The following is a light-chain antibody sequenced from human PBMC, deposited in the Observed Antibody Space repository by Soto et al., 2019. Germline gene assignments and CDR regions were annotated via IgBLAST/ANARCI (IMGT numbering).Light chain of an antibody. Sequence: EVVMTQSPATLSVSPGERVSLSCRASQSVSNKLAWYQQKPGQAPRLLIYGASTRATGILARFSGSGSVTEFTLTIDSLQSEDFAVYYCQQYNNWPQTFGQGTKVDI. J-gene: IGKJ1*01. V-gene: IGKV3D-15*01. CDR2: GAS. CDR3: QQYNNWPQT. CDR1: QSVSNK.